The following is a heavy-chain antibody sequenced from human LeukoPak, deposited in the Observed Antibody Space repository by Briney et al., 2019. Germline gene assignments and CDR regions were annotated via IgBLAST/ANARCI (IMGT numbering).Heavy chain of an antibody. D-gene: IGHD2-15*01. V-gene: IGHV3-33*08. CDR1: GFSFSSYG. Sequence: GGSLRLSCAASGFSFSSYGMHWVRQAPGKGLEWVAVIWYDGSNKYYADSVKGRFTISRDNSKNTLYLQMNSLRAEDTAVYYCARDPAYCSGGSCLSDYYYYGMDVWGQGTTVTVSS. CDR2: IWYDGSNK. J-gene: IGHJ6*02. CDR3: ARDPAYCSGGSCLSDYYYYGMDV.